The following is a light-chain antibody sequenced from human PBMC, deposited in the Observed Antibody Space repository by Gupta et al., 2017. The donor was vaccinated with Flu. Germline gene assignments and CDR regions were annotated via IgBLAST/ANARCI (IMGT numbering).Light chain of an antibody. CDR1: QSVSSNS. V-gene: IGKV3-20*01. CDR3: HEYCSSRT. CDR2: GAS. J-gene: IGKJ1*01. Sequence: PGTLSLSPGDRATLSCRASQSVSSNSLAWYQQKSGQAPRLLIYGASNRATGIPDRFSGSGSGTDFTPTINRLEPEDFAVYYCHEYCSSRTFGQGTKVEIK.